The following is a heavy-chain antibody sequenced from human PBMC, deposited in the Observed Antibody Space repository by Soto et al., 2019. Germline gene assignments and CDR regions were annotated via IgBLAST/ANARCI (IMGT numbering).Heavy chain of an antibody. D-gene: IGHD3-10*01. CDR1: GGSISSGGYY. CDR2: IYYSGST. CDR3: ARDFTYYYGSRNWFDP. Sequence: SETLSLTCTVSGGSISSGGYYWSWIRQHPGKGLEWIGYIYYSGSTYYNTSLKSRVTISVDTSKNQFYLKLSSVTAADTAVYYCARDFTYYYGSRNWFDPWGQGTLVTVSS. J-gene: IGHJ5*02. V-gene: IGHV4-31*03.